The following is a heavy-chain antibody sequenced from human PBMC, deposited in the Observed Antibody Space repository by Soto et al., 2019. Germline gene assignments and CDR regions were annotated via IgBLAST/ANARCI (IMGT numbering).Heavy chain of an antibody. J-gene: IGHJ4*02. V-gene: IGHV3-74*01. Sequence: EVPLVESGGGLVQPGGSLRLSCAASGFTFRNYWMHWVRQAPGKGLVWVARINSDGSSTNYAGSVKGRFTISRDNAENTVYLQMNSLTAEDTARYYCARDDITLTWWGQGTLVTVSS. CDR3: ARDDITLTW. CDR2: INSDGSST. D-gene: IGHD1-20*01. CDR1: GFTFRNYW.